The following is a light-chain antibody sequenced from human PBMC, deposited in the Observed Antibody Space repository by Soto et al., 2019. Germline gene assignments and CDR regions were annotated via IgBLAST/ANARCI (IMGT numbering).Light chain of an antibody. CDR3: QQYNTWPLIT. Sequence: EIVMTQSPGTLSVSPGERATLSCRASQTVSRHLAWYQQKPGQAPRLLIFGASTRATGIPDRFSGSGSGNDFTLTISSLQSEDFAVYYCQQYNTWPLITFGPGTRLEI. CDR2: GAS. V-gene: IGKV3-15*01. J-gene: IGKJ5*01. CDR1: QTVSRH.